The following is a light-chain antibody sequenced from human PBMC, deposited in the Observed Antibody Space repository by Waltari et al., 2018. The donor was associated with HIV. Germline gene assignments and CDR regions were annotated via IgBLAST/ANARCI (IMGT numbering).Light chain of an antibody. J-gene: IGLJ1*01. CDR3: AAWNDSLSGYV. V-gene: IGLV1-47*01. CDR2: RNN. CDR1: SSNIGRNY. Sequence: QSVLTQPPSASGTPGQRVTISCSGSSSNIGRNYVYWYQQLPGTAPKLLIYRNNQRPSGVPYRFSGSKSGTSASLASSGLRSEDEADYYCAAWNDSLSGYVFGTGTKVTV.